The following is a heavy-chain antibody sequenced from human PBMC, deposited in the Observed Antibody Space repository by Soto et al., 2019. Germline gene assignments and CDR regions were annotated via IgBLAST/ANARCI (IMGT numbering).Heavy chain of an antibody. V-gene: IGHV1-8*01. D-gene: IGHD1-1*01. CDR2: MNPNTGNS. Sequence: VSVKVSRKASGYTFTSYDSYWLRQATGQGLEWMGWMNPNTGNSAYAQKFQGRVTVTSDTSINTVHMELSSLRSEDTAVYYCARRAETNGWNGFGADKYYFDFWGQGTLVTVSS. J-gene: IGHJ4*02. CDR1: GYTFTSYD. CDR3: ARRAETNGWNGFGADKYYFDF.